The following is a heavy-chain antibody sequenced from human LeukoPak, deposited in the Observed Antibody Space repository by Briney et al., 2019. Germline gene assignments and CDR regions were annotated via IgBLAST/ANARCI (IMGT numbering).Heavy chain of an antibody. CDR1: GGSFSGYY. CDR3: ASQGHHGKIVGTTLSYFYMDV. J-gene: IGHJ6*03. CDR2: INHSGST. Sequence: SETLSLTCAVYGGSFSGYYWSWIRQPPGKGLEWIGEINHSGSTNYNPSLKSRVTISVDTSKNQFSLKLSSVTAADTAFYYCASQGHHGKIVGTTLSYFYMDVWGRGTTVTVSS. D-gene: IGHD1-26*01. V-gene: IGHV4-34*01.